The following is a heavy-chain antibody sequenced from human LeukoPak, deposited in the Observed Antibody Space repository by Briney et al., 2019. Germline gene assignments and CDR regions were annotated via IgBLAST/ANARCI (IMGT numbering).Heavy chain of an antibody. Sequence: ASVKVSCKASGYTFTSYDINWVRQATGQGLEWMGWMNPNNGDTAFAQKFQGRVTMTRNTSITTAYMELSGLRFEDTAVYYCARVTLRFLGTGDYYYYYAMDVWGQGTTVTVFS. J-gene: IGHJ6*02. D-gene: IGHD3-3*01. CDR1: GYTFTSYD. V-gene: IGHV1-8*01. CDR2: MNPNNGDT. CDR3: ARVTLRFLGTGDYYYYYAMDV.